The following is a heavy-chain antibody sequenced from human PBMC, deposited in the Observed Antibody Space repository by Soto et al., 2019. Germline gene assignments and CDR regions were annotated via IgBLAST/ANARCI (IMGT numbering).Heavy chain of an antibody. D-gene: IGHD3-16*01. J-gene: IGHJ5*02. V-gene: IGHV3-30-3*01. CDR1: GFTFSSYA. CDR3: ARDRSARGTFDP. CDR2: ISYDGSNK. Sequence: GGSLRLSRAASGFTFSSYAMHWVRQAPGKGLEWVAVISYDGSNKYYADSVKGRFTISRDNSKNTLYLQMNSLRAEDTAVYYCARDRSARGTFDPWGQGTLVTVS.